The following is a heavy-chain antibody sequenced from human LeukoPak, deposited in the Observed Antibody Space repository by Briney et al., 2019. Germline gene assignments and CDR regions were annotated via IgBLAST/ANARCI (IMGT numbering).Heavy chain of an antibody. V-gene: IGHV1-8*01. CDR1: GYTFTSHD. CDR3: TRAGRKYAFEN. D-gene: IGHD2-2*01. CDR2: MNPNSGNT. Sequence: ASVKVSCKASGYTFTSHDINRMRQASGQGLEWMGWMNPNSGNTGYAQKLQGRVTMTRDNSIKTAYMELSGLRSEDTAVYYCTRAGRKYAFENWGQGTLVTVSS. J-gene: IGHJ4*02.